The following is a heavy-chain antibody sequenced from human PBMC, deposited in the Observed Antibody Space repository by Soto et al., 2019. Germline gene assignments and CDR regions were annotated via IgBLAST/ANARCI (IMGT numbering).Heavy chain of an antibody. CDR3: AHRRVRDSSGENFDS. Sequence: QITLKESGPTLVKPTQTLTLTCTFSGFSLNTNAVGVAWIRQPPGKALAWLALLYWDDDKRYSPSLKSRLTITTDTSKNQVVLTMTNMDPEYTATYYCAHRRVRDSSGENFDSWGQGTLVTVSS. V-gene: IGHV2-5*02. CDR1: GFSLNTNAVG. CDR2: LYWDDDK. J-gene: IGHJ4*02. D-gene: IGHD6-19*01.